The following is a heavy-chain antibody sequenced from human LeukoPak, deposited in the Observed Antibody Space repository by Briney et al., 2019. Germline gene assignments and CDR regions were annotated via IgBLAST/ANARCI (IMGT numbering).Heavy chain of an antibody. CDR1: GGTFSSYA. CDR2: IIPIFGTA. CDR3: ARGHSSSSRIWFDP. Sequence: GSSVKVSYKASGGTFSSYAISWVRQAPGQGLEWMGGIIPIFGTANYAQKFQGRVTITTDESTSTAYMELSSLRSEDTAVYYCARGHSSSSRIWFDPWGQGTLVTVSS. D-gene: IGHD6-6*01. J-gene: IGHJ5*02. V-gene: IGHV1-69*05.